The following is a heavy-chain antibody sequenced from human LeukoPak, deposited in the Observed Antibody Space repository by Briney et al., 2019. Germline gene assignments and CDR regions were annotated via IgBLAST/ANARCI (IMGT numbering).Heavy chain of an antibody. J-gene: IGHJ5*02. D-gene: IGHD2/OR15-2a*01. CDR3: ATSLGFFPRLDP. CDR2: MFYSGSA. V-gene: IGHV4-59*01. CDR1: GGSISGYY. Sequence: SETLSLICTVSGGSISGYYWSWIRQTPGKGLEWIGYMFYSGSAKYNPSLESRVTISVDTSNNQFSLILRSVTSADTAVYYCATSLGFFPRLDPWGQGILVTVSS.